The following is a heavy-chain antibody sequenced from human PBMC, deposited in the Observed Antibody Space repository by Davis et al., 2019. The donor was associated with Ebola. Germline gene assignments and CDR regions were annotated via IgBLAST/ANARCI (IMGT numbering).Heavy chain of an antibody. CDR2: INHSGST. CDR3: ARGNAFDI. J-gene: IGHJ3*02. Sequence: MPSETLSLTCAVYGGSFSCYYWSWIRQPPGKGLEWIGEINHSGSTNYNPSLKSRVTISVDTSKNQFSLKLSSVTAADTAVYYCARGNAFDIWGQGTMVTVSS. V-gene: IGHV4-34*01. CDR1: GGSFSCYY.